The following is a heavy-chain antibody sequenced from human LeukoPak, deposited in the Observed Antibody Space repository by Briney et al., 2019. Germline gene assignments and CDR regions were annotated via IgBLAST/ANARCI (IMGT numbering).Heavy chain of an antibody. V-gene: IGHV1-18*01. J-gene: IGHJ4*02. D-gene: IGHD3-3*01. CDR2: ISAYNGNT. Sequence: SVKVSCKAPGYTFTSYGISWVRRAPGQGLEWMGWISAYNGNTNYAQKLQGRVTMTTDTSTSTAYMELRSLRSDDTAVYYCARGGITIFGVVIDYYFDYWGQGTLVTVSS. CDR1: GYTFTSYG. CDR3: ARGGITIFGVVIDYYFDY.